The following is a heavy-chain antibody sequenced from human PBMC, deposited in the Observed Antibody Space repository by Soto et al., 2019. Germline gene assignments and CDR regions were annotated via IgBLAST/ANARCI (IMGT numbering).Heavy chain of an antibody. D-gene: IGHD1-26*01. CDR2: IFHSGST. CDR1: GGSISSDNW. CDR3: ARGDSGNYPREGLAYYYALDV. J-gene: IGHJ6*02. Sequence: QVQLQESGPGLVKPSGTLSLTCAVSGGSISSDNWWTWVRQPPGKGLEWIGGIFHSGSTNYRPSVKSRVTTSVDKSKTQSSLKLSSVTAADSAVYLCARGDSGNYPREGLAYYYALDVWGQGTTVTVSS. V-gene: IGHV4-4*02.